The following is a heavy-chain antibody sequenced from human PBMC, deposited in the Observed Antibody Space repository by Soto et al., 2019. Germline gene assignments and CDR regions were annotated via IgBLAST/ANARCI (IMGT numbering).Heavy chain of an antibody. D-gene: IGHD1-26*01. CDR3: ARDLSGTGLDI. J-gene: IGHJ6*02. CDR2: VYSTGGT. Sequence: SETLSLTCHVSGDSIGRFYWSWIRQSAEKGLEWIGRVYSTGGTAYNPALKGRVTISLDRSNNHVSLEMKSVTPADTAVYFCARDLSGTGLDIWGRGTRVT. CDR1: GDSIGRFY. V-gene: IGHV4-4*07.